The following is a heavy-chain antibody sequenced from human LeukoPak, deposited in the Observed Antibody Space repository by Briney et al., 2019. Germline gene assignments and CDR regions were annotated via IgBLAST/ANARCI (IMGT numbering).Heavy chain of an antibody. D-gene: IGHD1-26*01. Sequence: GASVKVSCKASGYTFTSYGISWVRQAPGQGLEWMGWMNPNSGNTGYAQKFQGRVTMTRNTSISTAYMELRRLTSDDTAVYYCARGSELLFWGQGTLVAVSS. J-gene: IGHJ4*01. CDR1: GYTFTSYG. V-gene: IGHV1-8*02. CDR2: MNPNSGNT. CDR3: ARGSELLF.